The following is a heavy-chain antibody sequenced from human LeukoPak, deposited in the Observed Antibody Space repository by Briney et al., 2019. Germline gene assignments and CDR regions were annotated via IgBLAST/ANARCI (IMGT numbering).Heavy chain of an antibody. Sequence: PSETLSLTCTVSGGSISSGGYYWSWIRQHPGKGLEWIGYIYYSGSTYYNPSLKSRVTISVDTSKNQFSLKLSSVTAADTAVYYCARGILERRDYYEGHFDYWGQGTLVTVSS. V-gene: IGHV4-31*03. CDR2: IYYSGST. CDR3: ARGILERRDYYEGHFDY. D-gene: IGHD3-22*01. CDR1: GGSISSGGYY. J-gene: IGHJ4*02.